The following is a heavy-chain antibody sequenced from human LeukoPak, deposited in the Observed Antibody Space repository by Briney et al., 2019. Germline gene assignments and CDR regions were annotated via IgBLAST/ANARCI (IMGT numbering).Heavy chain of an antibody. Sequence: TSSETLSLTCTVSGGSISSSSYYWGWIRQPPGKGLEWIGSIYYSGSTYYNPSLKSRVTISVDTSKNQFSLKLSSVTAADTAVYYCASRYCSSTSCYRATNYHQFDPWGQGTLVTVSS. D-gene: IGHD2-2*01. CDR3: ASRYCSSTSCYRATNYHQFDP. V-gene: IGHV4-39*01. CDR2: IYYSGST. CDR1: GGSISSSSYY. J-gene: IGHJ5*02.